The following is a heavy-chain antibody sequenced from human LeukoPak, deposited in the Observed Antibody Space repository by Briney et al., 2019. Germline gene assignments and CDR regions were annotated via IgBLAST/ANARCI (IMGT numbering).Heavy chain of an antibody. V-gene: IGHV1-2*02. J-gene: IGHJ4*02. CDR2: INPNSGGT. Sequence: GESLKISCKGSGYSFTSYWIGWVRQAPGQGLEWMGWINPNSGGTNYAQKFQGRVTMTRDTSISTVYMELSRLRSDDTAVYYCARDFDYYFDYWGQGTLVTVSS. CDR3: ARDFDYYFDY. D-gene: IGHD3-9*01. CDR1: GYSFTSYW.